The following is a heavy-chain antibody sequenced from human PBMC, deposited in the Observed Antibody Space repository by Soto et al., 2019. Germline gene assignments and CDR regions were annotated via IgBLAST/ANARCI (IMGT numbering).Heavy chain of an antibody. Sequence: SETLSLTCAVSGGSISSSNWWSGVRQHPGKGLEWIGEIYHSGRTNYNPSLKSRVTISVDKCKNHFSLKLSSVTAAYTAVYYCARDLRITMVRGEDYYYGIDVWGQGTTVTVSS. CDR3: ARDLRITMVRGEDYYYGIDV. CDR2: IYHSGRT. J-gene: IGHJ6*02. D-gene: IGHD3-10*01. V-gene: IGHV4-4*02. CDR1: GGSISSSNW.